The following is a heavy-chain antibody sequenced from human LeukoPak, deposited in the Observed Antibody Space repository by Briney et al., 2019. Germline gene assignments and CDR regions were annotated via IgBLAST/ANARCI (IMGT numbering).Heavy chain of an antibody. V-gene: IGHV4-4*07. D-gene: IGHD3-22*01. CDR2: MSIGGST. Sequence: SETLSLTCTVSGASISSSYCTWIRQSAGEGLEWIGCMSIGGSTTYNPSFKGRVTMSLDTSKTQFSLNLSSVTAAGTAVYYCARDQTYYVSSGYYYVTYLHHWGPGILVTVSS. CDR3: ARDQTYYVSSGYYYVTYLHH. CDR1: GASISSSY. J-gene: IGHJ1*01.